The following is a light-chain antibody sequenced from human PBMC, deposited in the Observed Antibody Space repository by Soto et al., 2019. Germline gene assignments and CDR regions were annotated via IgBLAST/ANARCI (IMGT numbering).Light chain of an antibody. CDR3: HQYGSSPPT. CDR1: QNVRGSY. Sequence: EIVLSQSPGTLSLSPGETASLSCRASQNVRGSYLAWYQQKPGQAPRLLISAASRRATGVPDRFSGSGSGTDFTLTISRLEIEDFAVYCCHQYGSSPPTFGGGTKVEIK. CDR2: AAS. J-gene: IGKJ4*01. V-gene: IGKV3-20*01.